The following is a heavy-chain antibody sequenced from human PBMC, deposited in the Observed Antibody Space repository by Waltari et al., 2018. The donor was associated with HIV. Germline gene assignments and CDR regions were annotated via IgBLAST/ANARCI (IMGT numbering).Heavy chain of an antibody. J-gene: IGHJ6*02. CDR1: GLTFSGYS. CDR3: ARDLSVVSGMDV. D-gene: IGHD2-15*01. V-gene: IGHV3-33*01. Sequence: QVQLVESGGGVVQPGRSLRISCVASGLTFSGYSMHGVRQAPGKGLEWVAVIWYDGINKYYADSVKGRFTISRDNSKNTQYLQMNSLRTEDTAVYYCARDLSVVSGMDVWGQGTTVTVSS. CDR2: IWYDGINK.